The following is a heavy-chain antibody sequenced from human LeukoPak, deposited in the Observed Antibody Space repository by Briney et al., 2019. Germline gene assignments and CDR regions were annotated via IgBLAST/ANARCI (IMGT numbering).Heavy chain of an antibody. Sequence: SVKVSCKASGGTFSSYAISWVRQAPGQGLEWMGRIIPIFGTANYAQKFQGRVTITTDESTSTAYMELSSLRSGDTAVYYCARGAAAKPYYYYYYMDVWGKGTTVTVSS. CDR2: IIPIFGTA. J-gene: IGHJ6*03. V-gene: IGHV1-69*05. CDR3: ARGAAAKPYYYYYYMDV. CDR1: GGTFSSYA. D-gene: IGHD6-13*01.